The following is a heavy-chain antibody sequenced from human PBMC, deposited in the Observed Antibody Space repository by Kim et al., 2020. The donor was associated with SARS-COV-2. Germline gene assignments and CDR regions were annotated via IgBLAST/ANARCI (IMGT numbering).Heavy chain of an antibody. Sequence: ASVKVSCKVSGYTLTELSMHWVRQAPGKGLEWMGGFDPEDGEPIYAQKFQGRVTMTEDPSTDTAYMELSILRSWDTAVYYFVTASGAWSCVVPCCQGTLV. V-gene: IGHV1-24*01. CDR3: VTASGAWSCVVP. J-gene: IGHJ5*02. CDR1: GYTLTELS. D-gene: IGHD1-26*01. CDR2: FDPEDGEP.